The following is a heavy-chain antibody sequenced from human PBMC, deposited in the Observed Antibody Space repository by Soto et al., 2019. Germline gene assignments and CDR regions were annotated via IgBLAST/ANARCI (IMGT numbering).Heavy chain of an antibody. D-gene: IGHD1-1*01. J-gene: IGHJ4*02. Sequence: GGSLRLSCAASGFTFSNYGMHWVRQAPGKGLEWVAVVSYDGINKYYADSVKGRFTISRDNSKNTLYVQMNSLRAEDTAVYYCARDEGTGYFDTWGQGTLVTVSS. CDR1: GFTFSNYG. V-gene: IGHV3-30*03. CDR3: ARDEGTGYFDT. CDR2: VSYDGINK.